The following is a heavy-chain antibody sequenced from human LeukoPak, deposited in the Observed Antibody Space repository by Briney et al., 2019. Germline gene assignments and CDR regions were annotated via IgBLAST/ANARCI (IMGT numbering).Heavy chain of an antibody. CDR1: GFPFSSYA. CDR3: ARYGDYRYYFDY. CDR2: ISYDGSNK. J-gene: IGHJ4*02. Sequence: GSLRLSCAASGFPFSSYAMHWVRQAPGKGLEWVAVISYDGSNKYYADSVKGRFTISRDNSKNTLYLQMNSLRAEDTAVYYCARYGDYRYYFDYWGQGTLVTVSS. V-gene: IGHV3-30*04. D-gene: IGHD4-17*01.